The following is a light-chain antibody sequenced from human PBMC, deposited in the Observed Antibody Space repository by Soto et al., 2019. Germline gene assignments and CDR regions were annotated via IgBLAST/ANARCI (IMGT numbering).Light chain of an antibody. Sequence: QAVGTQPPSVSGAPGQRVTISCTGSSSNIGAGYNVHWYQQLPGTAPKLLIYGNSNRPSGVPDRFSGSKSGTSASLAITGLQAEDEADYYCQSYDSSLSGWVFGGGTKLTVL. CDR1: SSNIGAGYN. V-gene: IGLV1-40*01. CDR3: QSYDSSLSGWV. J-gene: IGLJ3*02. CDR2: GNS.